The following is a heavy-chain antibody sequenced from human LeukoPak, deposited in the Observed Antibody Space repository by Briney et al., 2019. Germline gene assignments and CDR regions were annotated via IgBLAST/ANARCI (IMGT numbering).Heavy chain of an antibody. Sequence: SVKLSCKASGYTFTGYFMHWVRQAPGQGLEWMAWINPNSGGTNYAQKFQDRVTMTRDTSISTAYMELSRLRSDDTAVYYCARNKDYDILVNYFDPWGQGTLVTVSS. D-gene: IGHD3-9*01. CDR2: INPNSGGT. CDR1: GYTFTGYF. V-gene: IGHV1-2*02. J-gene: IGHJ5*02. CDR3: ARNKDYDILVNYFDP.